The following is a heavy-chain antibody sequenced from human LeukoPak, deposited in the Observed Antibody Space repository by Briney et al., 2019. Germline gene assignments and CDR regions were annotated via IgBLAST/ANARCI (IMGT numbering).Heavy chain of an antibody. V-gene: IGHV3-23*01. CDR2: ISGSGGST. CDR3: AKGYSSGWVAAEYFQH. D-gene: IGHD6-19*01. CDR1: GFTFSSYA. Sequence: QTGGSLRLSCAASGFTFSSYAMSWVRQAPGKGLEWVSAISGSGGSTYYADSVKGRFTISRDNSKNTLYLQMNSLRAEDTAVYYCAKGYSSGWVAAEYFQHWGQGTLVTVSS. J-gene: IGHJ1*01.